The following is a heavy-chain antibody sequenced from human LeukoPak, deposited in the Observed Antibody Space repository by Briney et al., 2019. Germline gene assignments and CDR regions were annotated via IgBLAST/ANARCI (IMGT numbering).Heavy chain of an antibody. CDR3: ARDVGDYDFGSRADI. CDR1: GVSISSSNSY. J-gene: IGHJ3*02. D-gene: IGHD3/OR15-3a*01. V-gene: IGHV4-39*07. CDR2: IYYSGNT. Sequence: SETLSLTCTVSGVSISSSNSYWGWIRQPPGKGLEWIGSIYYSGNTYYNASLKSQVSISIDTSKNQFSMKLTSVTAADTAVYFCARDVGDYDFGSRADIWGQGTMVTVSS.